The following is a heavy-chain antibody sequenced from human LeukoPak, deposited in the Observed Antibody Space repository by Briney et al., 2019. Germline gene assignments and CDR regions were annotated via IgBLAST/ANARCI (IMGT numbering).Heavy chain of an antibody. D-gene: IGHD2-15*01. V-gene: IGHV3-30*04. CDR3: ARVRQGGIDYSFFDY. Sequence: GGSLRLSCAASGFTFSRYAMHWVRQAPGKGLEWVAVISYDGSNKYYADSVKGRFTISRDNSKNTLYLQMNSLRPDDTAVYYCARVRQGGIDYSFFDYWGQGTLVTASS. CDR1: GFTFSRYA. J-gene: IGHJ4*02. CDR2: ISYDGSNK.